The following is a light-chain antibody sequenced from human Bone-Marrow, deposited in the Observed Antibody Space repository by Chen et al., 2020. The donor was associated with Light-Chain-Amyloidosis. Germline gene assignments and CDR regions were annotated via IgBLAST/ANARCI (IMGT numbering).Light chain of an antibody. Sequence: QSVLTQPPSASGTPGQRVPISCSGSSSNIGSNTGNWYQQLPGTAPKLLLYGDNRRPSGAPDRFAGSKSGTKASLAISGRQAEDEADYYCAAWDDSLNVYVFGTGTKVTVL. J-gene: IGLJ1*01. CDR3: AAWDDSLNVYV. CDR2: GDN. V-gene: IGLV1-44*01. CDR1: SSNIGSNT.